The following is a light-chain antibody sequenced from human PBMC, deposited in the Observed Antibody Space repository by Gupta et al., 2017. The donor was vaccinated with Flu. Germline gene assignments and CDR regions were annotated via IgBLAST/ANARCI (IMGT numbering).Light chain of an antibody. V-gene: IGKV2-28*01. J-gene: IGKJ3*01. CDR3: RRWLAAPFT. Sequence: IVMTQSPLSLPVTPGEPASISCRSSQSLLHSNGYNYLDWHLQKPGQSPHVLIFLGSIRAPGVPDRFSGSASATDITLKISITAADDVRIYYCRRWLAAPFTFGPGTKVDFK. CDR2: LGS. CDR1: QSLLHSNGYNY.